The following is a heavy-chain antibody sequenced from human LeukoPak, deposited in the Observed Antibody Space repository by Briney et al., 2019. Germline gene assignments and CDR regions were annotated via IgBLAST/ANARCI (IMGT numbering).Heavy chain of an antibody. V-gene: IGHV1-2*02. Sequence: ASVNVSCKASGYTFTDYYMHWVRQAPGQGLEWMGWINPKSGDTRYAQKFQGRVTMTRDSSITTAYMDLSSLRSDDTAVYYCAREWDYYAFWGQGTLVTVSS. CDR3: AREWDYYAF. CDR1: GYTFTDYY. CDR2: INPKSGDT. J-gene: IGHJ4*02.